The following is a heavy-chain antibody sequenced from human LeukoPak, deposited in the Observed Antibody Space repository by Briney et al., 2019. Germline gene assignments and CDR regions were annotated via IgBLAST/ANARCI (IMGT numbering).Heavy chain of an antibody. V-gene: IGHV4-30-4*01. J-gene: IGHJ6*02. CDR2: IYYSGST. D-gene: IGHD4-17*01. Sequence: PSQTLSLTCIVSGGSISSGDYYWSWIRQPPGKGLEWIGYIYYSGSTDYNPSLKSRATISVDTSKNQFSLKLSSVTAADTAVYYCARARTVTTPESYYYYGMDVWGQGTTVTVSS. CDR3: ARARTVTTPESYYYYGMDV. CDR1: GGSISSGDYY.